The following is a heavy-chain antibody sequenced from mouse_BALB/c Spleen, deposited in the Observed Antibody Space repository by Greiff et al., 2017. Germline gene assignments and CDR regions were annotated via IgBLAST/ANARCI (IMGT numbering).Heavy chain of an antibody. Sequence: VQLQQSGAELVRPGASVKLSCKASGYTFTSYWINWVKQRPGQGLEWIGNIYPSDSYTNYNQKFKDKATLTVDKSSSTAYMQLSSPTSEDSAVYYCTRGSWEGAFDYWGQGTTLTVSS. D-gene: IGHD4-1*01. CDR2: IYPSDSYT. V-gene: IGHV1-69*02. CDR3: TRGSWEGAFDY. CDR1: GYTFTSYW. J-gene: IGHJ2*01.